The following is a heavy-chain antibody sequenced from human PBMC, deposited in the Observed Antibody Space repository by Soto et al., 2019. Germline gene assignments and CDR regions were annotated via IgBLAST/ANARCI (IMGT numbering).Heavy chain of an antibody. CDR1: GFTFRSYA. Sequence: GGSLRLSCAASGFTFRSYAMSWVRQAPGRGLECVSSIDGSGAGAYYADSVKGQFTISRDNSENTLDLQMNSLRAEDTAVYYCAKGDILTGSKEGWDYWGQGTLVTAPQ. V-gene: IGHV3-23*01. J-gene: IGHJ4*02. CDR3: AKGDILTGSKEGWDY. CDR2: IDGSGAGA. D-gene: IGHD3-9*01.